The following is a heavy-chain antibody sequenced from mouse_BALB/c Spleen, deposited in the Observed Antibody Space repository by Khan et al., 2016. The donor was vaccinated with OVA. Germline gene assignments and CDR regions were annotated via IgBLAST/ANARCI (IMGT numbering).Heavy chain of an antibody. CDR3: TRSFDSYYFDY. Sequence: MQLEESGTVLARPGASVKMSCKASGYSFTSYWIHWVKQRPGQGLEWIGAIYPGNSDTRNNQKFKGKAKLTAVTSASTAYMELSSLTNEDSAVYYCTRSFDSYYFDYWGQGTTLTVSS. CDR1: GYSFTSYW. J-gene: IGHJ2*01. CDR2: IYPGNSDT. D-gene: IGHD2-4*01. V-gene: IGHV1-5*01.